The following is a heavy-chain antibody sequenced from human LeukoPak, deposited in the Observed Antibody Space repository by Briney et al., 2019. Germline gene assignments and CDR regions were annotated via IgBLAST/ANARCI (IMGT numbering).Heavy chain of an antibody. Sequence: SETLSLTCTVSGYSISSGYYWGWIRQPPGKGLEWIGSIYHSGSTYYNPSLKSRVTISVDTSKNQFSLKLSSVTAADTAVYFCARAPAGMDVWAKGPRSSSP. CDR3: ARAPAGMDV. CDR1: GYSISSGYY. CDR2: IYHSGST. D-gene: IGHD1-14*01. V-gene: IGHV4-38-2*02. J-gene: IGHJ6*02.